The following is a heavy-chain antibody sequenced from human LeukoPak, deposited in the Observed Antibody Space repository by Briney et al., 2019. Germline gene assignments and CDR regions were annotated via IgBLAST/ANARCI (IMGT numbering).Heavy chain of an antibody. J-gene: IGHJ4*02. CDR3: AREAGYKNFDY. D-gene: IGHD5-24*01. CDR2: IYYSGST. CDR1: GGSISSYY. Sequence: SETLSLTCTVSGGSISSYYWSWIRQPPGKGLEWIGYIYYSGSTNYNPSVKSRVTISVDTSENQFSLQLSSLTAADTAVYYCAREAGYKNFDYWGQGTLVTVSS. V-gene: IGHV4-59*01.